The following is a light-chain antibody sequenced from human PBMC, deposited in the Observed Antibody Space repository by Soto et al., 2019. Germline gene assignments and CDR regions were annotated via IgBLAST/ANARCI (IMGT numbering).Light chain of an antibody. CDR2: EVS. CDR3: SSYTSSATRV. CDR1: SSDVGGYNY. Sequence: QSALTQPASVSGSPGQSITISCTGTSSDVGGYNYVSWYQQHPGKAPKLMIYEVSNRPSGVSNRSSGSKSGNTASLTISGLQAEDEADYYCSSYTSSATRVFGTGTQLTVL. J-gene: IGLJ1*01. V-gene: IGLV2-14*01.